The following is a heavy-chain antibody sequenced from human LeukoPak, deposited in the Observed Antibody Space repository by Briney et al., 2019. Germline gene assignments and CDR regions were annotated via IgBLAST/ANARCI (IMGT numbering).Heavy chain of an antibody. V-gene: IGHV1-18*01. J-gene: IGHJ4*02. CDR3: ARLNDSSGYADYYFDY. CDR1: GYTFTSYG. Sequence: ASVKVSCKASGYTFTSYGISWVRQAPGQGLEWMGWISAYNGNTNYAQKLQGRVTMTTDTSTSTAYMELRSLRSDDTAVYYCARLNDSSGYADYYFDYWGQGTLVTVSS. CDR2: ISAYNGNT. D-gene: IGHD3-22*01.